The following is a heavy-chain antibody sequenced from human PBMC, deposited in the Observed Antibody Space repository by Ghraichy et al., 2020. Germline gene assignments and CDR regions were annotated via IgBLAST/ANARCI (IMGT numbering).Heavy chain of an antibody. CDR3: ARDLGSGWYFDY. Sequence: GGSLRLSCAASGFIFSGYWMSWVRQAPGKGPEWVANIKKDGSEKYYVDSVKGRFTISRDNAKNSLYLQMNSLRAEDTAVYHCARDLGSGWYFDYWGQGTLVTVSS. CDR1: GFIFSGYW. CDR2: IKKDGSEK. J-gene: IGHJ4*02. V-gene: IGHV3-7*01. D-gene: IGHD6-19*01.